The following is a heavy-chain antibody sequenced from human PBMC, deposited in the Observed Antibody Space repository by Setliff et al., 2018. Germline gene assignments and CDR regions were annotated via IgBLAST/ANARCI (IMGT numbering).Heavy chain of an antibody. CDR3: ARDYQGGWFDP. CDR2: LHTSGSA. D-gene: IGHD3-16*01. Sequence: SETLSLTCAVSGGSISSGSYYWSWIRQPAGKGLEWVGRLHTSGSANFSPSLKSRGTISVDTSKTQVSLTLTSVTAADTAVYYCARDYQGGWFDPWGPGTLVTVSS. J-gene: IGHJ5*02. CDR1: GGSISSGSYY. V-gene: IGHV4-61*02.